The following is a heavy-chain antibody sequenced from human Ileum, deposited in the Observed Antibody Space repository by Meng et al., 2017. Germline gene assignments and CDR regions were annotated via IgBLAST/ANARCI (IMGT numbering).Heavy chain of an antibody. CDR2: INHSGST. V-gene: IGHV4-34*01. CDR3: ARGGPWFDP. Sequence: QVQLQQWGAGLVKPSETLSLTFAVYGGSFSGYYWSWIRQPPGKGLEWIGEINHSGSTNYNPSLKSRVTISVDTSKNQFSLKLSSVTAADTAVYYCARGGPWFDPWGQGTLVTVSS. CDR1: GGSFSGYY. J-gene: IGHJ5*02.